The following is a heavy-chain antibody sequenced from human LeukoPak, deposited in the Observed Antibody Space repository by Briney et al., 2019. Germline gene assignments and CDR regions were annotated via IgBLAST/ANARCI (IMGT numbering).Heavy chain of an antibody. V-gene: IGHV1-2*02. D-gene: IGHD6-19*01. J-gene: IGHJ3*02. CDR2: INPNSGGT. CDR1: GYIFTGYY. CDR3: ARRVAVARRDAFDI. Sequence: ASVKVSCKASGYIFTGYYMHWVRQAPGQGLEWMGWINPNSGGTNSAQKFQGRVTMTRDTSISTAYMELRSLRSDDTAVYYCARRVAVARRDAFDIWGQGTMVTVSS.